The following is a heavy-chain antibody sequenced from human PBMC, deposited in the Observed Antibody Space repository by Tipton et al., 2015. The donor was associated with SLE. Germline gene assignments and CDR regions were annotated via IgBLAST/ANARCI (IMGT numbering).Heavy chain of an antibody. CDR3: ARVATIFGVRTPFMDV. D-gene: IGHD3-3*01. CDR2: IYSSGST. Sequence: TLSLTCTVSGGSFSTYSWSWIRQPPGKGLEWLGYIYSSGSTNYNPSLKSRVTISVDTSKNQISLKLSSVTDADTAVYYCARVATIFGVRTPFMDVWGKGTRVTVPS. CDR1: GGSFSTYS. V-gene: IGHV4-59*12. J-gene: IGHJ6*03.